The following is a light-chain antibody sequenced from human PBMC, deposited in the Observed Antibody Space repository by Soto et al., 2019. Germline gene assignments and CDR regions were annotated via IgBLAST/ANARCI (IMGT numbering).Light chain of an antibody. CDR2: YVS. V-gene: IGLV2-14*02. CDR3: SSFTSSNSYV. J-gene: IGLJ1*01. CDR1: SSDVGSYNL. Sequence: QSMLTQPASVSGSPGQSITISCTGTSSDVGSYNLVSWYQHHPGKSPKLMIYYVSNRPSGVLNRFSGSKSANTASLTISVLQAEDEADYYCSSFTSSNSYVFGSGTKVTVL.